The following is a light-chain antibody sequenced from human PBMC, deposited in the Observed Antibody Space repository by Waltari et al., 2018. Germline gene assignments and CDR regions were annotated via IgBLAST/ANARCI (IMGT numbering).Light chain of an antibody. CDR1: ESLLFSDGNTY. V-gene: IGKV2-30*01. J-gene: IGKJ2*01. CDR3: MQGTHWPVYT. Sequence: VVMPQSPLSLPVTLGQPASIPCRSSESLLFSDGNTYLNWFHQRPGQSPRRLIYKVSNRDSGVPDRFSGSGSDTVFTLKISRVEAEDVGVYYCMQGTHWPVYTFGQGTRLEIK. CDR2: KVS.